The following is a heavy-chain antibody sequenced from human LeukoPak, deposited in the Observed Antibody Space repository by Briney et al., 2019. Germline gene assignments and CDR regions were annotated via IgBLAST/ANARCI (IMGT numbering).Heavy chain of an antibody. D-gene: IGHD1-26*01. Sequence: TETLSLTCTVSGYSIGSDYYWGWVRQPPGKGLEWIGSIYHSGSTYYNPSLKSRVTISVDTSENQFSLKLTPVTAADTAVYYCARAIEVGAMTPFDYWGQGTLVTVSS. V-gene: IGHV4-38-2*02. CDR3: ARAIEVGAMTPFDY. CDR1: GYSIGSDYY. J-gene: IGHJ4*02. CDR2: IYHSGST.